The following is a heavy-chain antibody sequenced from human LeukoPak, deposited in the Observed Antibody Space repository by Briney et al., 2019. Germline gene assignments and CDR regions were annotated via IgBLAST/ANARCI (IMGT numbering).Heavy chain of an antibody. CDR1: GYTFTSYG. Sequence: GESLKISCEGSGYTFTSYGISWVRQAPGQGLEWMGWISAYNGNTNYAQKLQGRVTMTTDTSTSTAYMELRSLRSDDTAVYYCARCRASYYYYMDVWGKGTTVTVSS. J-gene: IGHJ6*03. V-gene: IGHV1-18*01. CDR2: ISAYNGNT. CDR3: ARCRASYYYYMDV.